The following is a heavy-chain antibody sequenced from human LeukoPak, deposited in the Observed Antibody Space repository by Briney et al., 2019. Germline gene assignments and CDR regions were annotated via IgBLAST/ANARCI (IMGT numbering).Heavy chain of an antibody. CDR2: IVGYNTKT. V-gene: IGHV1-18*01. CDR1: GFALRRVS. CDR3: ARVGDSWYGYFDL. D-gene: IGHD6-13*01. Sequence: GASVKVSCKGSGFALRRVSITWGRHGPGQGLERMGRIVGYNTKTIYAQNFQDIVTISMDLPPTTGYMEVRSLRRADTAVYFCARVGDSWYGYFDLWGQGTPVTASS. J-gene: IGHJ4*02.